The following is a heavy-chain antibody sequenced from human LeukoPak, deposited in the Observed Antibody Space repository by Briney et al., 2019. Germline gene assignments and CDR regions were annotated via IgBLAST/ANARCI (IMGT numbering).Heavy chain of an antibody. CDR1: GYTFTGYY. J-gene: IGHJ3*02. CDR2: INPNSGGT. D-gene: IGHD3-10*01. CDR3: ARDIWFGELTDAFDI. V-gene: IGHV1-2*02. Sequence: ASVKVSCKAPGYTFTGYYMHWVRQAPGQGLEWMGWINPNSGGTNYAQKFQGRVTMTRDTSISTAYMELSRLRSDDTAVYYCARDIWFGELTDAFDIWGQGTMVTVSS.